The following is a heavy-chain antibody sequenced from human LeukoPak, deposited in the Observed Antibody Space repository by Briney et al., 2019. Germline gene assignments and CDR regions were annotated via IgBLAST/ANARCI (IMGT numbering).Heavy chain of an antibody. CDR1: GFTFSSYG. D-gene: IGHD1-26*01. CDR2: ISYDGSNK. J-gene: IGHJ4*02. Sequence: GGSLRLSCAASGFTFSSYGMHWVRQAPGKGLEWVAVISYDGSNKYYADSVKGRFTISRDNSKNTLYLQMNSLRAEDTAVYYCAKAEIVGATDYRGQGTLVTVSS. CDR3: AKAEIVGATDY. V-gene: IGHV3-30*18.